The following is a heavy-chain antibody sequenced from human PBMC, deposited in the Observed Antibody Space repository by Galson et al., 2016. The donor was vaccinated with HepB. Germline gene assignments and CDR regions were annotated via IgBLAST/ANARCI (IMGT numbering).Heavy chain of an antibody. Sequence: SLRLSCAASGFTFSRYAMHWVRQAPGKGLEWVAVISSDGGNTYYADSVKGRFTISRDNSENTLHLQMNSPRTDDTAIYYCANDRGRGTDGAQNAGYGMDVWGQGTAVTVSS. CDR3: ANDRGRGTDGAQNAGYGMDV. CDR1: GFTFSRYA. CDR2: ISSDGGNT. D-gene: IGHD3-16*01. V-gene: IGHV3-30*18. J-gene: IGHJ6*01.